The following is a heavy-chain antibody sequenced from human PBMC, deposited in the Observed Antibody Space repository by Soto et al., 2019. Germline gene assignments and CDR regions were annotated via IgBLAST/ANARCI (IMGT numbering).Heavy chain of an antibody. D-gene: IGHD3-22*01. CDR3: VRAYENSNYYFDH. CDR1: GDSISVSQ. V-gene: IGHV3-73*01. Sequence: ETLSLTCAVSGDSISVSQWWSWVRQASGKGLEGIGLISIKHNNFATVYAASVTGRFTISRDDSNNTAYLEMDILKTEDTALYYCVRAYENSNYYFDHWGRGTLVTVSS. CDR2: ISIKHNNFAT. J-gene: IGHJ4*02.